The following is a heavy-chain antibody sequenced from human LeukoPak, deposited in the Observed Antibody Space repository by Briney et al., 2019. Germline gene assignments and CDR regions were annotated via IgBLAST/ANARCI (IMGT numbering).Heavy chain of an antibody. CDR3: AARGQGSSLSYFVY. CDR1: GGSVSSGTFD. D-gene: IGHD3-10*01. CDR2: ISDSVTT. J-gene: IGHJ4*02. Sequence: SETLSLTCTGSGGSVSSGTFDWRWLRQPPGKGLEWIGYISDSVTTKYSPSLKTRVTISVDTSKNQFSLKLRSVTAADTAVYYCAARGQGSSLSYFVYWGQGTLVTVSS. V-gene: IGHV4-61*01.